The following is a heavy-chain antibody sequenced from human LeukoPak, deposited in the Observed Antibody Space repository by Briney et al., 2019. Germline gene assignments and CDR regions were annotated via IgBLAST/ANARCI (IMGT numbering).Heavy chain of an antibody. CDR1: GGPISSGGYY. CDR2: IYHSGST. CDR3: ARTGVTFFDY. J-gene: IGHJ4*02. V-gene: IGHV4-30-2*01. D-gene: IGHD5-18*01. Sequence: SETLSLTCTVSGGPISSGGYYWSWIRQPPGKGLEWIGYIYHSGSTYYNPSLKSRVTISVDRSKNQFSLKLSSVTAADTAVYYCARTGVTFFDYWGQGTPVTVSS.